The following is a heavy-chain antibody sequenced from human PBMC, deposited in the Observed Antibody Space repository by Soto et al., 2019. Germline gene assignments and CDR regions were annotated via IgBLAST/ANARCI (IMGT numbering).Heavy chain of an antibody. CDR2: INHSGST. D-gene: IGHD3-10*01. CDR1: GWSFSGYY. V-gene: IGHV4-34*01. Sequence: SENLSLTCAVYGWSFSGYYWSWIRQPPGKGLEWIGEINHSGSTNYNPSLKSRVTISVDTSKNQFSLKLSSVTAADTAVYYCARAITMVRGRHEYYYYYYMDVWGKGTTVTVSS. CDR3: ARAITMVRGRHEYYYYYYMDV. J-gene: IGHJ6*03.